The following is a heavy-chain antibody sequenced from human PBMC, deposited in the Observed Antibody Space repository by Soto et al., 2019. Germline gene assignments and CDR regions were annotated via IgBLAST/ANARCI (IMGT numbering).Heavy chain of an antibody. V-gene: IGHV1-3*01. CDR2: INAGSADI. CDR1: GYTFTTYA. Sequence: ASVKVSCKASGYTFTTYALHWVRQALGQRLEWMGWINAGSADIKYSQKFQGRVTITRDTSASTVYMELSSLRSEDTAVYYCARVGRRGYSSGHFDYWGQGTLVTV. D-gene: IGHD5-18*01. CDR3: ARVGRRGYSSGHFDY. J-gene: IGHJ4*02.